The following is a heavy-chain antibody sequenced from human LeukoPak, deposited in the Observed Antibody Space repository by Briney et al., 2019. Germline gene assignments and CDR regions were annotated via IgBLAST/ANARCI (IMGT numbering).Heavy chain of an antibody. CDR3: ARHVEHAAYFHH. CDR2: ITNSGDA. J-gene: IGHJ4*02. D-gene: IGHD1/OR15-1a*01. V-gene: IGHV4-59*08. Sequence: SETLSLTCTVAGVSISDFHWSWLRQSPEKGLEWIGLITNSGDANYNPSLESRLAMSAETTTRQLSLRVTSVTDADTAVYYCARHVEHAAYFHHWGQGILVTVSS. CDR1: GVSISDFH.